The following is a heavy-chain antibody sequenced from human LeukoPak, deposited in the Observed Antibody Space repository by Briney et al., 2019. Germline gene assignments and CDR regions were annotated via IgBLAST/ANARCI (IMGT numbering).Heavy chain of an antibody. CDR2: IYYSGST. CDR1: GGFISSYY. V-gene: IGHV4-59*12. J-gene: IGHJ4*02. D-gene: IGHD5-18*01. Sequence: SETLSLTCTVSGGFISSYYWSWIRQPPGKGLEWIGYIYYSGSTNYNPSLKSRVTISVDTSKNQFSLKLSSVTAADTAVYYCAREGGGGMVNFDYWGQGTLVTVSS. CDR3: AREGGGGMVNFDY.